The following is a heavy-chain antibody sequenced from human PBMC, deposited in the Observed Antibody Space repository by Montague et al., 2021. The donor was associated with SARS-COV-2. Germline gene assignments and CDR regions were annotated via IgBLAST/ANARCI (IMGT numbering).Heavy chain of an antibody. J-gene: IGHJ6*02. CDR3: ARDWDYYGSGSYGMDV. CDR2: IYPGDSDT. CDR1: GYSFTSYW. Sequence: QSGAEVKTPGESLKISCKGSGYSFTSYWIGWVRQMPGKGLEWMGIIYPGDSDTRYSPSFQGQVTISADKSISTPYLQWSSLKASDTAMYYCARDWDYYGSGSYGMDVWGQGTTVTVSS. D-gene: IGHD3-10*01. V-gene: IGHV5-51*01.